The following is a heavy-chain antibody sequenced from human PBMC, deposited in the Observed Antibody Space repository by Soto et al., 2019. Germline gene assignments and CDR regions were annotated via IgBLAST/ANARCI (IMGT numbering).Heavy chain of an antibody. Sequence: QVQLVQSGAEVKKPGSSVKVSCKASGGTFSSYAISWVRQAPGQGLEWMGGIIPIFGTANYAQKFQGRVRITADESTSTAYMELSSLRSEDTAVYYCAATDRYCSSTSCYLFDYWGQGTLVTVSS. CDR2: IIPIFGTA. CDR1: GGTFSSYA. CDR3: AATDRYCSSTSCYLFDY. J-gene: IGHJ4*02. V-gene: IGHV1-69*01. D-gene: IGHD2-2*01.